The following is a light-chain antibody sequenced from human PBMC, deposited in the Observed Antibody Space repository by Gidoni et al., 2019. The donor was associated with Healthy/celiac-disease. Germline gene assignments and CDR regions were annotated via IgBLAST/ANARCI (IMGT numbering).Light chain of an antibody. CDR1: QSVSSSY. V-gene: IGKV3-20*01. J-gene: IGKJ1*01. CDR2: GAS. CDR3: QQYGSSPPRT. Sequence: EIVLTQSPGPLSLSPGARATLSCRASQSVSSSYLAWYQQKPGQAPRLLIYGASSRATGIPDRFSGSGSGTDFTLTISRLEPEDFAVYYCQQYGSSPPRTFGQGTKVEIK.